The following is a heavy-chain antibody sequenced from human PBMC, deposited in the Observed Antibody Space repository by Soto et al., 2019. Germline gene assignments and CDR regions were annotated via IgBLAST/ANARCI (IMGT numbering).Heavy chain of an antibody. J-gene: IGHJ4*02. CDR2: INPNSGGT. D-gene: IGHD3-22*01. CDR1: GYTFTGYY. Sequence: ASVKVSCKASGYTFTGYYMHWVRQAPGQGLEWMGWINPNSGGTNYAQKFQGRVTMTRDTSISTAYMELSRLRSDDTAVYYCARTYYDSSGYDYWGQGTLVTVSS. V-gene: IGHV1-2*02. CDR3: ARTYYDSSGYDY.